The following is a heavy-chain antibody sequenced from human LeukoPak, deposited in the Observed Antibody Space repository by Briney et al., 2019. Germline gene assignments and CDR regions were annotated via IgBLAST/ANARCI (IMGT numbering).Heavy chain of an antibody. J-gene: IGHJ3*02. V-gene: IGHV3-48*01. CDR2: ISSSSTI. Sequence: GGSLRLSCAASGFTFSSYSMNWVRQAPGKGLEWVSYISSSSTIYYADSVKGRFTISRDNAKNSLYLQMNSLRAEDTAVYYCASGMVGSYGGNPHAFDIWGQGTMVTVSS. CDR3: ASGMVGSYGGNPHAFDI. D-gene: IGHD4-23*01. CDR1: GFTFSSYS.